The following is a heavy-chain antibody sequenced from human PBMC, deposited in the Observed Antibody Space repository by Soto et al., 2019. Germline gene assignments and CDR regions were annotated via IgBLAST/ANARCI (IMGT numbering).Heavy chain of an antibody. J-gene: IGHJ4*02. D-gene: IGHD6-6*01. CDR2: INHSGST. CDR1: GGSFSGYY. CDR3: ARGRIALKVNHFDY. V-gene: IGHV4-34*01. Sequence: SETLSLTCAVYGGSFSGYYWSWIRQPPGKGLEWIGEINHSGSTNYNPSLKSRVTISVDTSKNQFSLKLSSVTAADTAVYYCARGRIALKVNHFDYWGQGTLVTVSS.